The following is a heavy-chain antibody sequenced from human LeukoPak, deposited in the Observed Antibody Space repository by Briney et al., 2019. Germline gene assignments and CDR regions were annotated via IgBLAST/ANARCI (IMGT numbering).Heavy chain of an antibody. D-gene: IGHD3-16*01. CDR2: ISGSGGTT. CDR1: GFTFSNYG. V-gene: IGHV3-23*01. J-gene: IGHJ4*02. Sequence: GGSLRLSCAASGFTFSNYGMNWVRQAPGKGLEWVSVISGSGGTTYYADSVKGRFTISRDNSRNTLYLQMNSLRAEDTAVYYCAKSGITFGGPFDYWGQGTLVTVSS. CDR3: AKSGITFGGPFDY.